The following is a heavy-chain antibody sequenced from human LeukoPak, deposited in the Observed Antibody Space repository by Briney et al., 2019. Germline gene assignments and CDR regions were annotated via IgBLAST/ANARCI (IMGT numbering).Heavy chain of an antibody. CDR2: INPNSGGT. CDR3: ARSFYCSSTSCHHNWFDP. D-gene: IGHD2-2*01. Sequence: ASVKVSCKASGYTFTGYYMHWVRQAPGQGLEWMGWINPNSGGTNYAQKFQGRVTMTRDTSISTAYMELSRLRSDDTAVYYCARSFYCSSTSCHHNWFDPWGQGTLVTVSS. CDR1: GYTFTGYY. V-gene: IGHV1-2*02. J-gene: IGHJ5*02.